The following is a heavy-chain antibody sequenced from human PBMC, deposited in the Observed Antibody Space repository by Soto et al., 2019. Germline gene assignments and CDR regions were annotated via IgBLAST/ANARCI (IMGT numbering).Heavy chain of an antibody. Sequence: GGSLRLSCTASGFTFGDYAMSWFRQAPGKGLEWVGFIRSKAYGGTTEYAASVKGRFTISRDDSKSIAYLQMNSLKTEDTAVYYCTRVMPIAAAGIENYYYGMDVWGQGTTVTVSS. D-gene: IGHD6-13*01. CDR1: GFTFGDYA. CDR3: TRVMPIAAAGIENYYYGMDV. J-gene: IGHJ6*02. V-gene: IGHV3-49*03. CDR2: IRSKAYGGTT.